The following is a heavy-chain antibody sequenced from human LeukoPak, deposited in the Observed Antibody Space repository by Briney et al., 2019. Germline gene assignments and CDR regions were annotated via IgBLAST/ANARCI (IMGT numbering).Heavy chain of an antibody. CDR2: IYSTGST. Sequence: PSETLSLTCTVSGGSISSGSYCWSWIRQPAGKALEWIGHIYSTGSTYYNPSLKSRVTISVDTSKNQFSLKLSSVTAADTAVYYCARSIVATKPTDYWGQGTLVTVSS. V-gene: IGHV4-61*09. D-gene: IGHD5-12*01. CDR1: GGSISSGSYC. J-gene: IGHJ4*02. CDR3: ARSIVATKPTDY.